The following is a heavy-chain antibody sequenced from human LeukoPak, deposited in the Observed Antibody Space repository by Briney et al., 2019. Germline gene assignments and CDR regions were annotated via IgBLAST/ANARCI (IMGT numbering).Heavy chain of an antibody. CDR3: ARLYSGSLDY. J-gene: IGHJ4*02. Sequence: SETLSLTCTVSGGSISSNYWSWIRQPPGKGLEWIGYISYTGSTNYNPSLRSRVTISVDTSKSQFSLKLSSETAADTAVYYCARLYSGSLDYWGQGTLVTVSS. V-gene: IGHV4-59*08. CDR1: GGSISSNY. D-gene: IGHD3-10*01. CDR2: ISYTGST.